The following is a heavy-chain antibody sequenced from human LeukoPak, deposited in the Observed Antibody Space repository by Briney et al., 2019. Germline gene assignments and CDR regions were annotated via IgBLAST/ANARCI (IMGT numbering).Heavy chain of an antibody. V-gene: IGHV3-21*01. CDR1: GFTFSSYS. J-gene: IGHJ3*02. Sequence: GGSLRLSCAAPGFTFSSYSMNWVRQAPGQGLEWVSSISGSSIYIYYADSVKGRFTISRDNAKNSLYLQMNSLRAEDTAVYYCARGGGGLNDAFDIWGQGTMVTVSS. CDR3: ARGGGGLNDAFDI. CDR2: ISGSSIYI. D-gene: IGHD3-16*01.